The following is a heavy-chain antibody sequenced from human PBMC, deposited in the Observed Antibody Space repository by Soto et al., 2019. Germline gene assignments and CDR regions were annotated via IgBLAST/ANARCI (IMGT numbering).Heavy chain of an antibody. CDR1: GGSISSGGYA. D-gene: IGHD5-12*01. CDR3: AREEGGGYDHRWYDP. Sequence: SETLSLTCAVSGGSISSGGYAWNWIRQPPGKGLEWIGYIYYSGSTSYNPSLKSRVTISVDTSKNQFSLELSSVTAADTAVYYCAREEGGGYDHRWYDPWGQGTLVTVSS. J-gene: IGHJ5*02. V-gene: IGHV4-30-2*05. CDR2: IYYSGST.